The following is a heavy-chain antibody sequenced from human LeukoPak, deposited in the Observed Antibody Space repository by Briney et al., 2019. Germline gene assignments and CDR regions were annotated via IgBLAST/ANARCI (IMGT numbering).Heavy chain of an antibody. CDR1: GYTFTGDY. CDR2: ISPKSGVT. Sequence: GASVKVSCKASGYTFTGDYMHWVRQAPGQGLEWMGLISPKSGVTNYAQKFQGRVTMTRDTSISTAYMELSRLRSDDTAVYYCARANNFDYWGQGTLVTVSS. CDR3: ARANNFDY. J-gene: IGHJ4*02. V-gene: IGHV1-2*06.